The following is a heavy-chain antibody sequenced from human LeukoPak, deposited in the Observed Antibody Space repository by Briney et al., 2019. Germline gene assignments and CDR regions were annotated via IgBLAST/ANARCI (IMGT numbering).Heavy chain of an antibody. D-gene: IGHD3-9*01. CDR2: IVVGSGNT. Sequence: GASVMVSCKASGFTFTSSAMQWVRQARGQRLEWIGWIVVGSGNTNYAQKFQERVTITRDMSTSTAYMELSSLRSEDAAVYYCAADDILTGYYVYWGQGTLVTVSS. CDR3: AADDILTGYYVY. CDR1: GFTFTSSA. V-gene: IGHV1-58*02. J-gene: IGHJ4*02.